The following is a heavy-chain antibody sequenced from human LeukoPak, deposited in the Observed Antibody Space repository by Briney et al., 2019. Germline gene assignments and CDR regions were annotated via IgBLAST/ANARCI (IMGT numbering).Heavy chain of an antibody. D-gene: IGHD3-22*01. CDR1: GYTFTSYD. V-gene: IGHV1-2*02. CDR2: INPNSGGT. Sequence: ASVKVSCKASGYTFTSYDINWVRQAPGQGLEWMGWINPNSGGTNYAQKFQGRVTMTRDTSISTAYMELSRLRSDDTAVYYCARGAVTYYDSSGYYFYFDYWGQGTLVTVSS. J-gene: IGHJ4*02. CDR3: ARGAVTYYDSSGYYFYFDY.